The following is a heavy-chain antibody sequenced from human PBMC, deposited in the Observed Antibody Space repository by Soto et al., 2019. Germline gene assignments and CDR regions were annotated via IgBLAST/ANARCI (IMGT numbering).Heavy chain of an antibody. CDR3: ARNDFWSGYYPEYYYYYMDV. D-gene: IGHD3-3*01. V-gene: IGHV1-3*01. Sequence: ASVKVSCKASGYTFTSYAMHWVRQAPGQRLEWMGWINAGNGNTKYSQKFQGRVTITRDTSASTAYMELSSLRSEDTAVYYCARNDFWSGYYPEYYYYYMDVWAKGPRSPSP. CDR2: INAGNGNT. CDR1: GYTFTSYA. J-gene: IGHJ6*03.